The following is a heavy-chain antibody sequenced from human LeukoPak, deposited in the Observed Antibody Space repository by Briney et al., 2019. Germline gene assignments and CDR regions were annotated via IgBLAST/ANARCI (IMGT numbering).Heavy chain of an antibody. CDR2: INHSGST. D-gene: IGHD3-10*01. CDR1: GGSFSGYY. Sequence: KASETLSLTCAVYGGSFSGYYWSWIRQPPGKGLEWIGEINHSGSTNYNPSLKSRVTLSVDTSKKQFSLKLSSVTAADTAVYYCVGRLPPAGYWGQGTLVTVSS. J-gene: IGHJ4*02. V-gene: IGHV4-34*01. CDR3: VGRLPPAGY.